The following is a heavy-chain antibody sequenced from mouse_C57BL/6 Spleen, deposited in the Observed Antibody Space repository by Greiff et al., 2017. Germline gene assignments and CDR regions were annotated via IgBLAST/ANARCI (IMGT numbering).Heavy chain of an antibody. J-gene: IGHJ4*01. CDR1: GYTFTSYW. V-gene: IGHV1-55*01. CDR2: IYPGSGST. D-gene: IGHD1-1*01. CDR3: ARGITTVPYYYAMGY. Sequence: QVQLQQPGAELVKPGASVKMSCKASGYTFTSYWITWVKQRPGQGLEWIGDIYPGSGSTNYNEKFKSKATLTVDTSSSTAYMQLSSLTSEGSAVYYCARGITTVPYYYAMGYWGQGTSVTVSS.